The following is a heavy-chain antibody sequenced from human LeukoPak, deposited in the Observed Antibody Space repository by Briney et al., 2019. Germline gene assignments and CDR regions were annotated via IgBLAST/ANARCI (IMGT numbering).Heavy chain of an antibody. CDR2: IYSGGRT. D-gene: IGHD1-1*01. J-gene: IGHJ6*03. CDR3: ARGTSGTTAYYYYMDV. Sequence: PGGSLRLSCAASGFTVSRNYMNWVRQAPGKGLEWVSIIYSGGRTYYADSGKGRFTISRDNSKNILYLQMNSLRAEDTAVYYCARGTSGTTAYYYYMDVWGKGTTVTISS. CDR1: GFTVSRNY. V-gene: IGHV3-53*01.